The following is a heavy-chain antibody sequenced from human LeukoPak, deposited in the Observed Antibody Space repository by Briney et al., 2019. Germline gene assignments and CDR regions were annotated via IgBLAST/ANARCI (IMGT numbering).Heavy chain of an antibody. Sequence: GGSLRLSCAASGFTFGDFAIHWVRRAPGKGLEWVSGISWSGGNTAYADSVKGRFTISRDNAKNSLYLQMNNLRTEDTAFYYCAKDTRSTTVVTTFGFDPWGQGTLVTVSS. CDR3: AKDTRSTTVVTTFGFDP. CDR1: GFTFGDFA. CDR2: ISWSGGNT. J-gene: IGHJ5*02. V-gene: IGHV3-9*01. D-gene: IGHD4-23*01.